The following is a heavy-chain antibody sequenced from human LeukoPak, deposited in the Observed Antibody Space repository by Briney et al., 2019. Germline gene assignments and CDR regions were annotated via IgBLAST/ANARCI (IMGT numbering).Heavy chain of an antibody. V-gene: IGHV4-34*01. CDR3: ASVGAQRDAFDI. Sequence: SETLSLTCAVYGGSFSGYYWSWIRQPPGKGLEWIGEVNHSGSTNYNPSLKSRVTISVDTSKNQFSLKLSSVTAADTAVYYCASVGAQRDAFDIWGQGTMVTVSS. CDR2: VNHSGST. D-gene: IGHD1-26*01. CDR1: GGSFSGYY. J-gene: IGHJ3*02.